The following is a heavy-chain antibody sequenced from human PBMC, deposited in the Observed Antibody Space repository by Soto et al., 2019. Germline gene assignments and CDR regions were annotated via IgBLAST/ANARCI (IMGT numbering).Heavy chain of an antibody. CDR3: ARDKAGATTP. CDR1: GFTFSSYG. V-gene: IGHV3-33*01. D-gene: IGHD1-26*01. CDR2: IWYDGSNK. J-gene: IGHJ5*02. Sequence: QVQLVESGGGVVQPGRSLRLSCAASGFTFSSYGMHWVRQAPGKGLEWVAVIWYDGSNKYYADSVKGRFTISRDNSKNTLYLQMNSLSAEDTAVYYCARDKAGATTPWGQGTLVTVSS.